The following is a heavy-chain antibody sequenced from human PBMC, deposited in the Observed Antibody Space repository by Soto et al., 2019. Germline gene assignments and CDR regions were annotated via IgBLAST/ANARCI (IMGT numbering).Heavy chain of an antibody. Sequence: QVQLQESGPGLVKPSQTLSLTCTVSGGSISSGDSYWSWIRQPPGKGLEWIGYIYYSGSTYYNPSRKRRGTLSGDRSTTQVSLKRSSVTAAGTAVYYCARFCSGGSCSPFDYWGQGTLVTVSS. J-gene: IGHJ4*02. D-gene: IGHD2-15*01. CDR1: GGSISSGDSY. V-gene: IGHV4-30-4*01. CDR3: ARFCSGGSCSPFDY. CDR2: IYYSGST.